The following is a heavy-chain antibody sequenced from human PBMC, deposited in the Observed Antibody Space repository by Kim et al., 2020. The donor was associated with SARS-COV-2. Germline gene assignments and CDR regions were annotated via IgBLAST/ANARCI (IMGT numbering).Heavy chain of an antibody. CDR3: ARIMVRGLITHYGMDV. CDR2: ISSSSSTI. CDR1: GFTFSSYS. Sequence: GGSLRLSCAASGFTFSSYSMNWVRQAPGKGLEWVSYISSSSSTIYYADSVKGRFTISRDNAKNSLYLQMNSLRDEDTAVYYCARIMVRGLITHYGMDVWGQGTTVTVSS. J-gene: IGHJ6*02. D-gene: IGHD3-10*01. V-gene: IGHV3-48*02.